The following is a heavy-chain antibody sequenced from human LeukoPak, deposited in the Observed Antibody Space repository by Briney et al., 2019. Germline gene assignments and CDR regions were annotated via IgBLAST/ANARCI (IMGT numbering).Heavy chain of an antibody. CDR2: INPNSGDT. D-gene: IGHD2-21*02. J-gene: IGHJ4*02. Sequence: ASVKVSCKASGYTFTGYYMHWVRQAPGQGLEWMGWINPNSGDTNYAQKFQGRVTMTRDTSISTAYMELSRLRSDDTAVYYCARGYCGGDCYYFDYWGQGTLVTVSS. CDR3: ARGYCGGDCYYFDY. CDR1: GYTFTGYY. V-gene: IGHV1-2*02.